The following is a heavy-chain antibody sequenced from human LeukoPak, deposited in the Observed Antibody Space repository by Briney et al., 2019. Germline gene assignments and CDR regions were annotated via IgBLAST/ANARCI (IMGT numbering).Heavy chain of an antibody. CDR1: GDSVSSNSAA. J-gene: IGHJ6*02. CDR2: TYYRSKWYN. Sequence: SQTLSLTCAISGDSVSSNSAAWNWIRQSPSRGLEWLGRTYYRSKWYNDYAVSVKSRITINPDTSKNQSSLQLNSVTPEDTAVYYCARDRGSGSRGAQKYSYGYPSWYYGMDVWGRGTTVTVSS. D-gene: IGHD5-18*01. CDR3: ARDRGSGSRGAQKYSYGYPSWYYGMDV. V-gene: IGHV6-1*01.